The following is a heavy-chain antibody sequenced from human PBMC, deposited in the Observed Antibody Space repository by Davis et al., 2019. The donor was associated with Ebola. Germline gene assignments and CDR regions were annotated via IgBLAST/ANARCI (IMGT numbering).Heavy chain of an antibody. CDR1: GDTLTSYA. Sequence: AASVKVSCKAVGDTLTSYAMTWVRQAPGQGLEWMGRIIPILSIANYAQKFQGRVTITADKSTSTAYMEVGILRSDDTAVYYCARAQFPTTSDHWGQGTLVTVSS. CDR3: ARAQFPTTSDH. CDR2: IIPILSIA. J-gene: IGHJ4*02. V-gene: IGHV1-69*04. D-gene: IGHD1-1*01.